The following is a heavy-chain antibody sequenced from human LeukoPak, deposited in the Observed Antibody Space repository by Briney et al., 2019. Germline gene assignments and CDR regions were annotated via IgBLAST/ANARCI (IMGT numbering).Heavy chain of an antibody. CDR3: AREATWGEWYFDH. CDR1: GFTFSSYS. D-gene: IGHD3-3*01. Sequence: PGGSLRLSCVRSGFTFSSYSMNWVRQAPGKGLEWVAVIADDGGVKQYADSVKGRFTVSRDNSKSTLYLQMNGLSVEDTAIYYCAREATWGEWYFDHWGQGTPVTVSS. CDR2: IADDGGVK. V-gene: IGHV3-30*03. J-gene: IGHJ4*02.